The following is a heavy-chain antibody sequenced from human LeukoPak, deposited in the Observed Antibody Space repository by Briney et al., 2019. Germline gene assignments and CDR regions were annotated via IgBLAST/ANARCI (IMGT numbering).Heavy chain of an antibody. J-gene: IGHJ5*02. D-gene: IGHD3-3*01. CDR2: IRRDGSEK. V-gene: IGHV3-7*05. Sequence: PGGSLRLSCAASGFTFSNYWMSWVRQAPGKGLEWVANIRRDGSEKYYVDSVKGRFTISRDNAKNSLYLQMNSLRAEDTAVYYCARENVDYDFWSGYPNWFDPWGQGTLVTVSS. CDR3: ARENVDYDFWSGYPNWFDP. CDR1: GFTFSNYW.